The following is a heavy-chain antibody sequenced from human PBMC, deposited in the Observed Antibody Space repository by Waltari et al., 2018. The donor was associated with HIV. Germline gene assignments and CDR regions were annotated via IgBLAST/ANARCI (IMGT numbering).Heavy chain of an antibody. CDR3: ARDPQYCSSTSCSYYFDY. CDR1: GITFSSHA. CDR2: ISYDGSNK. Sequence: QVQLVESGGGVVQPGRSLRLCFAASGITFSSHAMHWVRQAPGKGLGWVAVISYDGSNKYYADSVKGRFTISRDNSKNTLYLQMNSLRAEDTAVYYCARDPQYCSSTSCSYYFDYWGQGTLVTVSS. D-gene: IGHD2-2*01. J-gene: IGHJ4*02. V-gene: IGHV3-30-3*01.